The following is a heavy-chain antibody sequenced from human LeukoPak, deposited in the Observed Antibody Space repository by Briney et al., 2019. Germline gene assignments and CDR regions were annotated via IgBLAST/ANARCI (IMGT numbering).Heavy chain of an antibody. CDR1: GFTVSSNY. J-gene: IGHJ6*03. V-gene: IGHV3-53*01. D-gene: IGHD3-10*01. CDR2: IYSGGST. Sequence: GGSLRLSCAAPGFTVSSNYMSWVRQAPGKGLEWVSVIYSGGSTYYADAVKGRFTISRDNSKNTLYLQMNSLRAEDTAVYYCASGSGSYRTPYYYMDVWGTGTTVTVSS. CDR3: ASGSGSYRTPYYYMDV.